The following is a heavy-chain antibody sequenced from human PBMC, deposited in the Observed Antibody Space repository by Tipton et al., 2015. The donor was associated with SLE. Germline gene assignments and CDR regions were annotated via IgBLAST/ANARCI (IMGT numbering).Heavy chain of an antibody. J-gene: IGHJ4*02. CDR2: ISGSGGST. V-gene: IGHV3-23*01. D-gene: IGHD3-22*01. Sequence: GSLRLSCAASGFTVSNDYMSWVRQAPGKGLEWVSAISGSGGSTFYADSVKGRFTISRDNSEKTLSLQMNSLRAEDTAVYYCAKDAPMFYYDTSDYSPYYFDYWGQGTLVTVSS. CDR1: GFTVSNDY. CDR3: AKDAPMFYYDTSDYSPYYFDY.